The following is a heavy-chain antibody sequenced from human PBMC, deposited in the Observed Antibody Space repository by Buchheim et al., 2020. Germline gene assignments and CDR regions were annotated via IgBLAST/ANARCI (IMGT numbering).Heavy chain of an antibody. J-gene: IGHJ4*02. V-gene: IGHV4-59*01. Sequence: QVQLQESGPGLVKPSETLSLTCTVSGGSISSYYWSWIRQPPGKGLEWIGYIYYSGSTKYNPFLKSRVTISVDTSKNQFSLKLRSVTAADTAVYYCARGGVGELYGLYGYWGQGTL. CDR3: ARGGVGELYGLYGY. CDR2: IYYSGST. D-gene: IGHD3-10*01. CDR1: GGSISSYY.